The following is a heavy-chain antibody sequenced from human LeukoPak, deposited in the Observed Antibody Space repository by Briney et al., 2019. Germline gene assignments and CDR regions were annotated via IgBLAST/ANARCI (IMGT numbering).Heavy chain of an antibody. D-gene: IGHD2-15*01. CDR1: GGSISSGDYY. Sequence: SQTLTLTCTVSGGSISSGDYYWSWIRQPPGKGLEWIGYIYYSGSTHYNPSLKSRVTISVDTSKNQFSLKLSSVTAADTAVYYCARDLGGNYFDYWGQGTLVTVSS. V-gene: IGHV4-30-4*01. CDR2: IYYSGST. J-gene: IGHJ4*02. CDR3: ARDLGGNYFDY.